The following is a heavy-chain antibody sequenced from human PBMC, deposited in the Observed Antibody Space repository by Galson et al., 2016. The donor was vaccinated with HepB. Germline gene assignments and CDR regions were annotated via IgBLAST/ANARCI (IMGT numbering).Heavy chain of an antibody. CDR3: ARGRWIMDV. J-gene: IGHJ6*02. D-gene: IGHD5-12*01. CDR1: EFTFSTFG. V-gene: IGHV3-33*01. Sequence: SLRLSCAASEFTFSTFGMHWVRQAPGKGLEWVALIYYDGSNKYYADSVKGRFTISRDNSYNTLYLQMNSLRAEDTAVYYCARGRWIMDVWGQGTTVTVSS. CDR2: IYYDGSNK.